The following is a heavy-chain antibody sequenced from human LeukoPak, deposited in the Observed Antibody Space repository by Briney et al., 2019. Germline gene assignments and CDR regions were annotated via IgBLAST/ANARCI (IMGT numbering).Heavy chain of an antibody. V-gene: IGHV4-31*03. CDR3: AGEDNSSGYRPFDI. J-gene: IGHJ3*02. Sequence: SQTLSLTCNVSGGSISSGGSRWSWIRQHPGKGLEWIGYIYYSGSTYYNPSLESRLTMSVDTSKNQFSLHLTSVTAADTAVYYCAGEDNSSGYRPFDIWGQGTMVTVPS. CDR2: IYYSGST. D-gene: IGHD3-22*01. CDR1: GGSISSGGSR.